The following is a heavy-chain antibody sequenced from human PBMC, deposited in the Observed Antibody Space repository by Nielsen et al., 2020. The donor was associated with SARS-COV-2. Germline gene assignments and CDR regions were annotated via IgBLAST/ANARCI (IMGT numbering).Heavy chain of an antibody. Sequence: ASVKVSYKASGYSFTTYAIHWARQAPGQRLEWMGWINVGNGNTKYSQKFQGRVTFTRDTSASTAYMELSSLRFEDTAAYYCARERSREYGIDVWGQGTTVTVSS. CDR3: ARERSREYGIDV. D-gene: IGHD1-26*01. J-gene: IGHJ6*02. CDR1: GYSFTTYA. CDR2: INVGNGNT. V-gene: IGHV1-3*01.